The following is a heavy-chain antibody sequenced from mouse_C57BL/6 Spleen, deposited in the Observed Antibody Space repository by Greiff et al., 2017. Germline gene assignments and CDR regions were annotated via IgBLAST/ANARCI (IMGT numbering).Heavy chain of an antibody. J-gene: IGHJ1*03. CDR2: ISNGGGST. Sequence: EVKLEESGGGLVQPGGSLKLSCAASGFTFSDYYMYWVRQTPEKRLEWVAYISNGGGSTYYPDTVKGRFTISRDNAKNTRYLQMSRLKSEDTAMYYCARHNGSSYWYFDVWGTGTTVTVSS. V-gene: IGHV5-12*01. D-gene: IGHD1-1*01. CDR3: ARHNGSSYWYFDV. CDR1: GFTFSDYY.